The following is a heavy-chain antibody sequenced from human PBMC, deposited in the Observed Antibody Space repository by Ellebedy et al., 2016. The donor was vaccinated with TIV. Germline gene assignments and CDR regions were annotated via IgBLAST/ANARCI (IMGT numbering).Heavy chain of an antibody. D-gene: IGHD1-20*01. J-gene: IGHJ3*02. CDR2: IHTGGDT. Sequence: GESLKISCAASGFTVSYTYMSWVRQAPGKGLECVSVIHTGGDTYYADSVKGRFTISRDSSKNTLYLQMNSLRAEDTAVYYCARRISGTYGDDALDIWGQGTMVTVSS. CDR3: ARRISGTYGDDALDI. CDR1: GFTVSYTY. V-gene: IGHV3-53*01.